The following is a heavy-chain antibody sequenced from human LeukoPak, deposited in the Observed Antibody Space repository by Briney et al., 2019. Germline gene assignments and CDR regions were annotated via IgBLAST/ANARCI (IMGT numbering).Heavy chain of an antibody. CDR2: ISSSSSTI. Sequence: PGGSLRLSCAASGFTFSSYSMNWVRQAPGKGLEWGSYISSSSSTIYYADSVKGRFTISRDNAKNSLYLQMNSLRAEDTAVYYCARDYYGSGSYYNPVDYWGQGTLVTVSS. V-gene: IGHV3-48*04. CDR1: GFTFSSYS. D-gene: IGHD3-10*01. CDR3: ARDYYGSGSYYNPVDY. J-gene: IGHJ4*02.